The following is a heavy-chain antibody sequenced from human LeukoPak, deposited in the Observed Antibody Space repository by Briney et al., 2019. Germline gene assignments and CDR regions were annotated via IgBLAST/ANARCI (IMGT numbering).Heavy chain of an antibody. CDR1: GGSISSSSYY. Sequence: SETLSLTCTVSGGSISSSSYYWGWIRQPPGKGLEWIGSIYYSGSTYYNPSLKSRVTISVDTSKNQFSLKLSSVTAADTAVYYCARTVGDSYYYDSSGYYNWFDPWGQGTLVTVSS. J-gene: IGHJ5*02. V-gene: IGHV4-39*07. CDR2: IYYSGST. CDR3: ARTVGDSYYYDSSGYYNWFDP. D-gene: IGHD3-22*01.